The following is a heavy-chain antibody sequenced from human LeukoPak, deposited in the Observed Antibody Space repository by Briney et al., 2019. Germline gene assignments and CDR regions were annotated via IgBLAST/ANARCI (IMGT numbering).Heavy chain of an antibody. D-gene: IGHD5-24*01. CDR3: AKGRGPTISHPIDY. Sequence: GGSLRLSCAASGFTFSNFAMSWVRQAPGKGLEWVSGISGSDGGTYYADSVKGRLINSRDNSKNTLYLQMNSLRAEDTAAYYCAKGRGPTISHPIDYWGQGTLVTVSS. CDR2: ISGSDGGT. CDR1: GFTFSNFA. J-gene: IGHJ4*02. V-gene: IGHV3-23*01.